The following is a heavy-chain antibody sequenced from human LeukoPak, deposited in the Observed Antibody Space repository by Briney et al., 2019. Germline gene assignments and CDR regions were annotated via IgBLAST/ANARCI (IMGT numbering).Heavy chain of an antibody. CDR2: INPNSGGT. CDR1: GYTFTGYY. V-gene: IGHV1-2*02. Sequence: ASVKVSCKASGYTFTGYYMHWVRQDPGQGLEWMGWINPNSGGTNYAQKFQGRVTMTRDTSISTAYMELSRLRSDDTAVYYCARAGGSSSWSSWFDPWGQGTLVTVSS. J-gene: IGHJ5*02. D-gene: IGHD6-13*01. CDR3: ARAGGSSSWSSWFDP.